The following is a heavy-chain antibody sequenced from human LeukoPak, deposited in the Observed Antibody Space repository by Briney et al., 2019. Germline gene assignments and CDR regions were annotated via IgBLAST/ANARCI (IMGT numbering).Heavy chain of an antibody. D-gene: IGHD5-24*01. CDR1: GGSFSGYY. J-gene: IGHJ3*02. V-gene: IGHV4-34*01. CDR3: ARRGDVTRWLQFPRSAFDI. CDR2: MNHSGST. Sequence: SETLSLTCAVYGGSFSGYYWSWIRQPPGKGLEWIGEMNHSGSTNYNPSLKSRVTISVDTAKNQFSLKLSSVTAADTAVYYCARRGDVTRWLQFPRSAFDIWGQGTMVTVSS.